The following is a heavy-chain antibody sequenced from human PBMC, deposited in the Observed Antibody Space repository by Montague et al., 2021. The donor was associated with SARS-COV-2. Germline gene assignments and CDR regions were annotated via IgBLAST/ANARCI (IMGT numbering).Heavy chain of an antibody. CDR2: IYYSGNT. D-gene: IGHD5-24*01. CDR3: ARGPSRLATQEFYFGY. Sequence: TLSLTCIVSSDSISSGGYYWSWIRQHPGKGLGWIGYIYYSGNTYYNPSLKSRVTMSVDTTKNQFSLTLNSVTAADTAVYYCARGPSRLATQEFYFGYWGQGTLVSVSS. V-gene: IGHV4-31*03. CDR1: SDSISSGGYY. J-gene: IGHJ4*02.